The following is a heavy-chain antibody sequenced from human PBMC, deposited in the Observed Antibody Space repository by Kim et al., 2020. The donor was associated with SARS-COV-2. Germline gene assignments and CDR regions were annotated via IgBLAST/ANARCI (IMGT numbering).Heavy chain of an antibody. CDR3: AKEAHESSLQFYY. Sequence: GGSLRLSCAASGFTFSSYGMHWVRQAPGKGLEWVAVISYDGSNKYYADAVKGRFTISRDNAKNTLYLQMNSLRAEDTAVYYCAKEAHESSLQFYYWGQGTLLSVSS. D-gene: IGHD6-13*01. CDR2: ISYDGSNK. J-gene: IGHJ4*02. CDR1: GFTFSSYG. V-gene: IGHV3-30*18.